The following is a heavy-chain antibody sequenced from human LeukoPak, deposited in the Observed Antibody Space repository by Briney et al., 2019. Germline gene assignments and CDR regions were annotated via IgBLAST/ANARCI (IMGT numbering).Heavy chain of an antibody. J-gene: IGHJ4*02. CDR3: AKGKNIFVTGSEDY. V-gene: IGHV3-23*01. Sequence: PGGTLRLSCAASGFTFSSYGMSWVRQAPGKGLEWVSAISGSGGSTYYADSVKGRFTISRDNSKNTLYLQMNSLRAEDTAVYYCAKGKNIFVTGSEDYWGQGTLVTVSS. D-gene: IGHD3-9*01. CDR1: GFTFSSYG. CDR2: ISGSGGST.